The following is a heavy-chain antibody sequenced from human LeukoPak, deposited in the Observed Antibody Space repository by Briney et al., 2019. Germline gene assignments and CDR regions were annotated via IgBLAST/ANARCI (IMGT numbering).Heavy chain of an antibody. CDR2: IWYDGSNK. CDR3: AREGPRGNSQFDY. J-gene: IGHJ4*02. V-gene: IGHV3-33*01. Sequence: GGSLRLSCAASGFTFSSYGMDWVRQAPGKGLEWVALIWYDGSNKYYTDSVKGRLTISRDNSKNTLYLQMNSLRAEDTAIYYCAREGPRGNSQFDYWGQGTLVTVSS. CDR1: GFTFSSYG. D-gene: IGHD2/OR15-2a*01.